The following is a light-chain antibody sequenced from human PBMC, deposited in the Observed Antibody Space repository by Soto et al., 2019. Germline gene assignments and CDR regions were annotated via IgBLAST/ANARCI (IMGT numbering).Light chain of an antibody. Sequence: EIVLTQSPGTLSLSPWERATLSCRASQSVSSSYLAWYQQKLGQAPRLLIYAASSRATGIPDRFSGRTDFTLTISRLEPEDFAVYYCQQRSNWPITFGQGTRLEIK. CDR1: QSVSSSY. J-gene: IGKJ5*01. CDR3: QQRSNWPIT. V-gene: IGKV3D-20*02. CDR2: AAS.